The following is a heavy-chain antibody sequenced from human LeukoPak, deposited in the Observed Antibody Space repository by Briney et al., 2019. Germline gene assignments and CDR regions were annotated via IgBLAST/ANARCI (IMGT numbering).Heavy chain of an antibody. CDR1: GGTFSSYA. CDR2: IIPIFGTA. D-gene: IGHD3-3*01. V-gene: IGHV1-69*13. J-gene: IGHJ3*02. Sequence: GASVKVSCKASGGTFSSYAISWVRQAPGQGLEWMGGIIPIFGTANYAQKFQGRVTITADESTSTAYMELSSLRSEDTAVYYCARAPSFWSGLDAFDIWGQGTMVTVSS. CDR3: ARAPSFWSGLDAFDI.